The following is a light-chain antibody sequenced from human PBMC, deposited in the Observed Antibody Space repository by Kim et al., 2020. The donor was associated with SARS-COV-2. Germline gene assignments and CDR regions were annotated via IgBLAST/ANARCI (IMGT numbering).Light chain of an antibody. V-gene: IGLV3-21*03. Sequence: PGKTARMSCGGENIGRHVVHWFQAKSGQAPVLVVYDDSERPSGMPEQFSGSSSGSTATLTISWVEAGDEADYYCQVWGTFSDHVVFGGGTQLTVL. J-gene: IGLJ3*02. CDR3: QVWGTFSDHVV. CDR2: DDS. CDR1: NIGRHV.